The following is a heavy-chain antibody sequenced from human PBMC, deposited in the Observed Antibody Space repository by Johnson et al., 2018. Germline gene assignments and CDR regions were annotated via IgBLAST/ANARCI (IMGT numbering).Heavy chain of an antibody. J-gene: IGHJ4*02. V-gene: IGHV1-3*04. D-gene: IGHD6-13*01. CDR3: ARDRAHISSWSFDY. CDR1: GYSFKNYA. Sequence: QVQLVQSGAEVKKPGASVKVSCKASGYSFKNYAMHWVRQAPGQRPEWMGWINTDNGLTKYSDNFQGRVTITRDTSATTIYMDLSSLRSEDTAVYYCARDRAHISSWSFDYWGQGTLVTVSS. CDR2: INTDNGLT.